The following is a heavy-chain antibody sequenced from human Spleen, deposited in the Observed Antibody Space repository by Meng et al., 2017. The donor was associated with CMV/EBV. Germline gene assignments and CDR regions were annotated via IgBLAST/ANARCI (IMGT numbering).Heavy chain of an antibody. CDR1: GGTFSSYA. CDR3: ARASYYYGSGSYSAPSQYYYYGMDV. Sequence: SVKVSCKASGGTFSSYAISWVRQAPGQGLEWMGGIIPIFGTANYAQKFQGRVTITTDESTSIAYMELSSLRSEDTAVYYCARASYYYGSGSYSAPSQYYYYGMDVWGQGTTVTVSS. CDR2: IIPIFGTA. D-gene: IGHD3-10*01. V-gene: IGHV1-69*05. J-gene: IGHJ6*02.